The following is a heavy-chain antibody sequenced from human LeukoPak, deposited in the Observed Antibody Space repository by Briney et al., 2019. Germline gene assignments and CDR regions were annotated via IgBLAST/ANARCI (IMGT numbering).Heavy chain of an antibody. CDR1: GGSISSYY. J-gene: IGHJ4*02. CDR2: IYYSGST. CDR3: ARALAVAGRFYFDY. V-gene: IGHV4-59*01. Sequence: PSETLSLTCTVSGGSISSYYWSWIRQPPGKGLEWIGYIYYSGSTNYNPSLKSRVTISVDTSKNQFSLKLSPVTAADTAVYYCARALAVAGRFYFDYWGQGTLVTVSS. D-gene: IGHD6-19*01.